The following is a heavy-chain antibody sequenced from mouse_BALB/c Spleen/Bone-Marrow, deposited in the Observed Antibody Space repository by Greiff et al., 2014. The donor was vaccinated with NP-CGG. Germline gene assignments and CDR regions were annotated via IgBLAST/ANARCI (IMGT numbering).Heavy chain of an antibody. CDR1: GYTLTNYW. V-gene: IGHV1-63*02. CDR3: AREEYGNYDRFIDY. Sequence: VQLVESGAELVRPGTSVKISCKASGYTLTNYWLSWVKQRPGHGLEWIGDIYPGGGYTNFNERFKGKATLTADTSSSTAYMQLSSLTSEDSAVYFCAREEYGNYDRFIDYWGQGTTLTVSS. D-gene: IGHD2-10*02. J-gene: IGHJ2*01. CDR2: IYPGGGYT.